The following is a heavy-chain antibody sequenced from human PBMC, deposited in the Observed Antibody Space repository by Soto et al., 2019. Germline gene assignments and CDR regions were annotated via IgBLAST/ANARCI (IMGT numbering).Heavy chain of an antibody. V-gene: IGHV2-5*01. CDR1: GFSLSTSVVG. D-gene: IGHD3-3*01. CDR3: AHNTEKAQTYYDFWSGYYSFWFDP. Sequence: GPTLVNTTQTLALTCTFSGFSLSTSVVGVGWIRQPPGKALEWLALIYWNDDKRYSPSLKSRLTITKDTSKNQVVLTMTNMDPVDTDTYYCAHNTEKAQTYYDFWSGYYSFWFDPWGQGTLVTV. J-gene: IGHJ5*02. CDR2: IYWNDDK.